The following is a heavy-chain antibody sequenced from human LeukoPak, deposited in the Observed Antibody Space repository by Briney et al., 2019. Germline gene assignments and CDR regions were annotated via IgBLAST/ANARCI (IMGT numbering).Heavy chain of an antibody. V-gene: IGHV3-30*18. Sequence: PGGSLRLSCAASGFTFSSYGMHWVRQAPGKGLEWVAVISYDGSNKYYADSVKGRFTISRDNSKNTLYLQMNSLRAEDTAVYYCAKVGNTAMDLDYWGQGTLVTVSS. CDR1: GFTFSSYG. J-gene: IGHJ4*02. CDR3: AKVGNTAMDLDY. CDR2: ISYDGSNK. D-gene: IGHD5-18*01.